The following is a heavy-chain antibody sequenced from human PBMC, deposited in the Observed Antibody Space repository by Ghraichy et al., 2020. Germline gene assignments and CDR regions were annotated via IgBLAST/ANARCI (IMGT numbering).Heavy chain of an antibody. CDR3: ARQMYSGSYYGMDV. D-gene: IGHD1-26*01. CDR2: ISIYTGNT. Sequence: ASVKVSCKASGYIFSSSGISWVRHAPGQGLEWMAWISIYTGNTKYAQNHQGRVTVTTDTSTSTAYMELTSLRSNDTAVYYCARQMYSGSYYGMDVWGQGTTVTVSS. V-gene: IGHV1-18*01. J-gene: IGHJ6*02. CDR1: GYIFSSSG.